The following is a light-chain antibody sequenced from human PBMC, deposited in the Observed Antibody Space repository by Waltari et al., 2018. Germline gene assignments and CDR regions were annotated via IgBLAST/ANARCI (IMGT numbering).Light chain of an antibody. J-gene: IGKJ4*01. Sequence: EIVLTQSPATLSLSPGETATLSCRASQNINIYLAWYQHRPGQAPRLLIYDASNRATGIPIRFSGSGSGTHFTLTISSLEPEDFVVYYCQQRSKWPPLTFGGGTKVEIK. V-gene: IGKV3-11*01. CDR1: QNINIY. CDR3: QQRSKWPPLT. CDR2: DAS.